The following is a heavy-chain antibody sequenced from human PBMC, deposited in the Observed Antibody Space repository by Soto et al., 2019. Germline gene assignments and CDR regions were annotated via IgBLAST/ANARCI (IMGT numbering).Heavy chain of an antibody. CDR2: ISYDGSNK. CDR3: AKDRWGGSGPPHYFDY. V-gene: IGHV3-30*18. Sequence: PGGSLRLSCAASGFTFSSYGMHWVRQAPGKGLEWVAVISYDGSNKYYADSVKGRFTISRDNSKNTLYLQMNSLRAEDTAVYYCAKDRWGGSGPPHYFDYWGQGTLVTVSS. J-gene: IGHJ4*02. CDR1: GFTFSSYG. D-gene: IGHD6-19*01.